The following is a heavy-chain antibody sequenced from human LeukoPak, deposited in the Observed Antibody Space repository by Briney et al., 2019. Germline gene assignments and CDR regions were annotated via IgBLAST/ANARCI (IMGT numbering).Heavy chain of an antibody. CDR3: AKDLGFGDFLYDY. Sequence: GGSLRPSCAASRFTFSNYGMSWVRQAPGKGLEWVASIGGRAGSTYYADSVGGRFTISRDNSKNILYLQMNSLRAEDTATYYSAKDLGFGDFLYDYWGQGTLVTVSS. CDR2: IGGRAGST. D-gene: IGHD3-10*01. V-gene: IGHV3-23*01. J-gene: IGHJ4*02. CDR1: RFTFSNYG.